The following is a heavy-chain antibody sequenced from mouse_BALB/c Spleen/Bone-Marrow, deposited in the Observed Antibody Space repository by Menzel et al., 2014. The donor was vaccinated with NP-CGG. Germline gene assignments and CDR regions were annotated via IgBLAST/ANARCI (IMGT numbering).Heavy chain of an antibody. J-gene: IGHJ1*01. Sequence: DVQLQESGPGLVKPSQSLSLTCTVTGNSITSDYGWNWIRQFPGNTLEWMGYIRYSGSTSYNPSLKSRISITRDTSKNQIFLQLNSVTTEDTATYYCARSADWYFEVWGAGTTVTVSA. CDR1: GNSITSDYG. V-gene: IGHV3-2*02. CDR3: ARSADWYFEV. CDR2: IRYSGST.